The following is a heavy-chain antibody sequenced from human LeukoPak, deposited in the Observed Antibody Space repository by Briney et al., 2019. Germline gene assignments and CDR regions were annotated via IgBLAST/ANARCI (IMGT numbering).Heavy chain of an antibody. Sequence: ASVKVSCKASGYTFINYDVIWVRQATGQGLEWMGRMNAETGDTGYAQKFQGRVFMTRDTSINTAYMDLISLRSDDTAVYYCARGKGMATLFYYYMDVWGKGTTVTVSS. D-gene: IGHD5-24*01. CDR3: ARGKGMATLFYYYMDV. CDR2: MNAETGDT. J-gene: IGHJ6*03. V-gene: IGHV1-8*01. CDR1: GYTFINYD.